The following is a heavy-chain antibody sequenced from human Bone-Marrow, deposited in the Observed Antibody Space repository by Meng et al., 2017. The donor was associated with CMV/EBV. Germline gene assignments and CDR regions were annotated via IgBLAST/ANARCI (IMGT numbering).Heavy chain of an antibody. Sequence: LRLPCTVSGGSISSSSYYWGWIRQPPGKGLEWIGSIYYSGSTYYNPSLKSRVTISVDTSKNQFSLKLSSVTAADTAVYYCARATGDYYGSGIDYWYQGSLVTVSS. V-gene: IGHV4-39*07. CDR3: ARATGDYYGSGIDY. CDR2: IYYSGST. CDR1: GGSISSSSYY. J-gene: IGHJ4*02. D-gene: IGHD3-10*01.